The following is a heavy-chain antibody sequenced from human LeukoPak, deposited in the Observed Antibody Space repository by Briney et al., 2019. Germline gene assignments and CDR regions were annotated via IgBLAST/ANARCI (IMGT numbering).Heavy chain of an antibody. D-gene: IGHD1-26*01. J-gene: IGHJ4*02. CDR2: IRYDGSNK. Sequence: GGSLRLSCAASGFTFSSYGMHWVRQAPGKGLEWVAFIRYDGSNKYYADSVKGRFTISRDNSKNTLYLQMNSLRAEDTAVYYCAKALPYSGSYAGLDYWGQGTLVTVSS. CDR1: GFTFSSYG. CDR3: AKALPYSGSYAGLDY. V-gene: IGHV3-30*02.